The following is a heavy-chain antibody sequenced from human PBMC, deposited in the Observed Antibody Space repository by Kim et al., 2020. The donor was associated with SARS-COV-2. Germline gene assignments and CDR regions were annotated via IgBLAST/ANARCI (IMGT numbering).Heavy chain of an antibody. Sequence: SETLSRTCTVSGGSLSSYYWSWIRQLPGNGLEWIGHIYYSGSTNYNPSLKTRVTMSIDTSKKQFSLKLNSVTAAETAGYYCARCEAEGGTRGDWFAPWG. J-gene: IGHJ5*02. CDR3: ARCEAEGGTRGDWFAP. CDR2: IYYSGST. CDR1: GGSLSSYY. V-gene: IGHV4-59*08. D-gene: IGHD6-13*01.